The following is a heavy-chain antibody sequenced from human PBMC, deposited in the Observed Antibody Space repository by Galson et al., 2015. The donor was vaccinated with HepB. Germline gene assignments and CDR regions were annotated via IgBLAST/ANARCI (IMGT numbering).Heavy chain of an antibody. CDR3: ARYYGDNGRPHGYGMDV. CDR1: GFTFNTYG. Sequence: SLRLSCAASGFTFNTYGMHWVRQAPGKGLEWVAVIWYDGSNAHYADSVKGRFTISRDNSKNTLYLQMDSLRAEDTAVYYCARYYGDNGRPHGYGMDVWGQGTTVTVPS. V-gene: IGHV3-33*01. D-gene: IGHD3-16*01. CDR2: IWYDGSNA. J-gene: IGHJ6*02.